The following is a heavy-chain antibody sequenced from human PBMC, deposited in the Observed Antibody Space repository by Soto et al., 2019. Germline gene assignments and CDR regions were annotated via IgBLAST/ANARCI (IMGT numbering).Heavy chain of an antibody. Sequence: PSETLSLTCAVYGGSFSGYYWSWIRQPPGKGLEWIGEINHSGSTNYNPSLKSRVTISVDTSKNQFSLKLSSVTAADTAVYYCARVRCITIFGVVTYYYGMDVWGQGTTVTVSS. CDR1: GGSFSGYY. J-gene: IGHJ6*02. CDR3: ARVRCITIFGVVTYYYGMDV. V-gene: IGHV4-34*01. D-gene: IGHD3-3*01. CDR2: INHSGST.